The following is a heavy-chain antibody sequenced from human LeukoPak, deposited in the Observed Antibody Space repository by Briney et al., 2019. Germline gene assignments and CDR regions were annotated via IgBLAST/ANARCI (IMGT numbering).Heavy chain of an antibody. Sequence: PGGSLRLSCAASGFTFSSYAMSWVRQAPGKGLERVSAISGSGGSTYYADSVKGRFTISRDNFKNTLYLQMNSLRAEDTAVYYCAKDRLAPGWFDPWGQGTLVTVSS. CDR2: ISGSGGST. D-gene: IGHD5-12*01. V-gene: IGHV3-23*01. CDR1: GFTFSSYA. CDR3: AKDRLAPGWFDP. J-gene: IGHJ5*02.